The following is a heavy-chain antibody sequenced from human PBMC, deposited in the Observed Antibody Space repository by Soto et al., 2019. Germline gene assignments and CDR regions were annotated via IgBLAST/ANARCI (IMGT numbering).Heavy chain of an antibody. CDR1: GGSFSGYY. V-gene: IGHV4-34*01. CDR3: ARGLDILTGYPDAFDI. D-gene: IGHD3-9*01. CDR2: INHSGST. Sequence: SETLSLTCAVYGGSFSGYYWSWIRQPPGKGLEWIGEINHSGSTNYNPSLKSRVTISVDTSKNQFSLKLSSVTAADTAVYYCARGLDILTGYPDAFDIWGQGTMVTVSS. J-gene: IGHJ3*02.